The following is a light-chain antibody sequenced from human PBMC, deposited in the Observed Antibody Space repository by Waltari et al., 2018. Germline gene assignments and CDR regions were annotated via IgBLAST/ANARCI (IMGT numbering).Light chain of an antibody. Sequence: QSALTQPRSVSGSPGQSVPIPCTGTSSDVGRFNYVSWHQQHPGKAPKLMIYDVKKRPSGVPDRFSGSKSCNTASLTISGLQAEDEADYYCCSYAGSYTLVFGGGTKLTVL. CDR1: SSDVGRFNY. V-gene: IGLV2-11*01. J-gene: IGLJ3*02. CDR2: DVK. CDR3: CSYAGSYTLV.